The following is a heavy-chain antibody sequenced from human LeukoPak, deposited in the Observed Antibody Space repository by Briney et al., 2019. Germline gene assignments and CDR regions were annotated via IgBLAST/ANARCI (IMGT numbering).Heavy chain of an antibody. J-gene: IGHJ6*03. Sequence: GGSLRLSCAASGFTFSTYSMNWVRQAPGKGLEWVSSIISSSSYIYYADSVKGRFTISRDNAKNSLYLQMNSLRAEDTAVYYCARGLRPYYYYYMDVWGKGTTVTVSS. CDR1: GFTFSTYS. D-gene: IGHD3-16*01. V-gene: IGHV3-21*01. CDR2: IISSSSYI. CDR3: ARGLRPYYYYYMDV.